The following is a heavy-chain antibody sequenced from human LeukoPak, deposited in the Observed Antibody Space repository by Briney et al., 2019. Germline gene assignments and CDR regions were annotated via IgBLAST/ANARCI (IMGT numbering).Heavy chain of an antibody. CDR3: ARRYYSGPFDY. D-gene: IGHD3-10*01. Sequence: SETLSLTCTVSGGSISSYYWVWIRQPPGKGPEWIGSIYYSGGAYYNPSLKSRVTISVDTSKNQFSLKLTSVTAADTAVYYCARRYYSGPFDYWGQGTLVTVSS. V-gene: IGHV4-39*01. CDR2: IYYSGGA. J-gene: IGHJ4*02. CDR1: GGSISSYY.